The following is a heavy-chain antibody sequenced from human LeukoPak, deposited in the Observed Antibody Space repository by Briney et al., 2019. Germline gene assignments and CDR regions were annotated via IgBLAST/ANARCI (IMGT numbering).Heavy chain of an antibody. CDR2: ISNSVST. J-gene: IGHJ4*02. V-gene: IGHV4-4*08. Sequence: PSETLSLTCTVSGAPISSYYWSWIRQPPGKGLEWIAFISNSVSTDYNPSLKSRVTISLDTSRKQLSLRLSSVIAADTAVYYCVATERWLQWDYWGQGTLVTVSS. D-gene: IGHD5-24*01. CDR3: VATERWLQWDY. CDR1: GAPISSYY.